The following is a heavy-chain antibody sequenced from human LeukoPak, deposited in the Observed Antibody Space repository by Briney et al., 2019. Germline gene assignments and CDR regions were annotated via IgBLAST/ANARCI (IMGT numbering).Heavy chain of an antibody. CDR1: GFTFSSTW. D-gene: IGHD3-16*01. Sequence: GGSLRLSCAASGFTFSSTWMSWVRQAPGKGLEWVANIKHDGSETNYVDSVKGRFTISRDNAKNSLHLQMNSLRVEDTAVYYCAKNGGPHGMDVWGQGTSVTVSS. V-gene: IGHV3-7*02. J-gene: IGHJ6*02. CDR2: IKHDGSET. CDR3: AKNGGPHGMDV.